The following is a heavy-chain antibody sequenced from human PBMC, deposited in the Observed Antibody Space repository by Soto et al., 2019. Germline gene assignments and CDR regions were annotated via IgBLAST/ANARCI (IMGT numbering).Heavy chain of an antibody. V-gene: IGHV4-34*01. CDR3: ARNVAARPDYYYYYTDV. J-gene: IGHJ6*03. Sequence: PSETLSLTCAVYGGSFSGYYWSWIRQPPGKGLEWIGEINHSGSTNYNPSLKSRVTISVDTSKNQFSLKLSSVTAADTAVYYCARNVAARPDYYYYYTDVWGKGTTVTVSS. CDR1: GGSFSGYY. D-gene: IGHD6-6*01. CDR2: INHSGST.